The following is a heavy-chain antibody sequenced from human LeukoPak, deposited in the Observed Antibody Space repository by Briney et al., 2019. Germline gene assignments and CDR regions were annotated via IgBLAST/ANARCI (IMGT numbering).Heavy chain of an antibody. CDR1: GGSISSSH. Sequence: SEPLSLTCTVSGGSISSSHWIWIRQPPGKGLEWFGYIYYSGSTNYKPSLKSRVTISVDTSKNQFSLKLSSVTAADSAVYYCARGVVVTAIPLDYWGQGNLVTVSS. J-gene: IGHJ4*02. V-gene: IGHV4-59*01. CDR2: IYYSGST. CDR3: ARGVVVTAIPLDY. D-gene: IGHD2-21*02.